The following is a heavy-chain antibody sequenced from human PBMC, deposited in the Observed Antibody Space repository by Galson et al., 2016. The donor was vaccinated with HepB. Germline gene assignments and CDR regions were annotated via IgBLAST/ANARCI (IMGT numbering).Heavy chain of an antibody. J-gene: IGHJ4*02. D-gene: IGHD2-21*01. CDR2: INAGYGNT. Sequence: SVKVSCKASGYTFTSYTIHWVRQAPGQRLQWMGWINAGYGNTNYSQNFQGRVTITRDTSATTAYMELSSLRSKDTAVYYCAREIAWKRNFDSWGQGTLVTVSS. CDR1: GYTFTSYT. CDR3: AREIAWKRNFDS. V-gene: IGHV1-3*01.